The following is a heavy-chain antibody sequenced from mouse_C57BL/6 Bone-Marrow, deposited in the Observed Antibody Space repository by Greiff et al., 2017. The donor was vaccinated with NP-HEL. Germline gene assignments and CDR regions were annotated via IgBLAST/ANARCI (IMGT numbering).Heavy chain of an antibody. CDR1: GFNFKDDY. CDR2: IDPENGDT. D-gene: IGHD5-5*01. J-gene: IGHJ2*01. V-gene: IGHV14-4*01. CDR3: TVFYLFDY. Sequence: EVQLQESGAELVRPGASVKLSCTASGFNFKDDYMHWVKQRPEQGLEWIGWIDPENGDTEYASKFQGKATITADTSSNTAYLQLSSLTSEDTAVYYCTVFYLFDYWGQGTTLTVSS.